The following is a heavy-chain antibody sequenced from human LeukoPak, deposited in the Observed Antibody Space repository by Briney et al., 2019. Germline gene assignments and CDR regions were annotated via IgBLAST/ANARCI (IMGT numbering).Heavy chain of an antibody. Sequence: ASVKVSCKASGYTFTSYGISRVRQAPGQGLEWMGWISAYNGNTNYAQKLQGRVTITADESTSTAYMELSSLRSEDTAVYYCARGPGIYYDSIRAYYFDYWGQGTLVTVSS. CDR1: GYTFTSYG. CDR3: ARGPGIYYDSIRAYYFDY. D-gene: IGHD3-22*01. V-gene: IGHV1-18*01. J-gene: IGHJ4*02. CDR2: ISAYNGNT.